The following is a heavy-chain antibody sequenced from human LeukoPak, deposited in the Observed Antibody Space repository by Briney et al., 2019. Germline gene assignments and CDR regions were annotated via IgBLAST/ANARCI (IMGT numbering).Heavy chain of an antibody. V-gene: IGHV1-69*05. CDR3: ARQGTYSSAIGMGY. CDR1: GGTFSSYA. D-gene: IGHD6-19*01. J-gene: IGHJ4*02. Sequence: AASVKVSCKASGGTFSSYAISWVRQAPGQGLEWMGGIIPIFGTANYAQKFQGRVTMTRDTSTRTVYMEVNSLRSEDTAVYYCARQGTYSSAIGMGYWGQGTLVTVSS. CDR2: IIPIFGTA.